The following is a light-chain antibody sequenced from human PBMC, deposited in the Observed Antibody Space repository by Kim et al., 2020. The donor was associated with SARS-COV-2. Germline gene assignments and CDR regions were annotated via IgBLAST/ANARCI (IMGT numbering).Light chain of an antibody. CDR1: TSTIGNYY. V-gene: IGLV1-47*01. CDR3: AAWDDSLSGNWV. CDR2: RNN. Sequence: ELTQPPSASGTPGQTVTISCSGRTSTIGNYYVYWYQQLPGAAPKLLVYRNNQRPSGVPDRFSVSKSGTSASLAISGLRSDDEADYYCAAWDDSLSGNWVFGGGTQLTVL. J-gene: IGLJ3*02.